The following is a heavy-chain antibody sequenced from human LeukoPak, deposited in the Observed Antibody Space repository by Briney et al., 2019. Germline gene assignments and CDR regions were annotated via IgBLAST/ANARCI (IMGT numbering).Heavy chain of an antibody. CDR1: GFTFTNYY. V-gene: IGHV1-46*01. Sequence: ASVKVSCKASGFTFTNYYMHWVRQAPGQGLEWMGLINPSGSNTNYAQKFRGRVTMTRDTSATTVYMELSSLRSEDTAVYYCARDGGYYYGSGSYYTQYYYYYGMDVWGQGTTVTVSS. CDR3: ARDGGYYYGSGSYYTQYYYYYGMDV. D-gene: IGHD3-10*01. J-gene: IGHJ6*02. CDR2: INPSGSNT.